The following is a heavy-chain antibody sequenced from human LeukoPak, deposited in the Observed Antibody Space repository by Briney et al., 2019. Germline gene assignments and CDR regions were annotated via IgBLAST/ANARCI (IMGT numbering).Heavy chain of an antibody. D-gene: IGHD3-22*01. CDR2: IYYSGST. CDR3: ARVRGYYDSSGYDY. J-gene: IGHJ4*02. CDR1: GASISSYY. V-gene: IGHV4-59*01. Sequence: SETLSLTCTVSGASISSYYWSWIRQPPGKGLEWIGYIYYSGSTNYNPALKSRVAISEDTSKNQISLKLSSVTAADTAVYYCARVRGYYDSSGYDYWGQGTLVTVSS.